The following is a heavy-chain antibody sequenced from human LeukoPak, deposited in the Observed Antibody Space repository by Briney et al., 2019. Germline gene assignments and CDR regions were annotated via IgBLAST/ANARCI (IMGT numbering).Heavy chain of an antibody. V-gene: IGHV4-4*07. CDR1: GGSISSYY. CDR3: ARQTKYSSSWYYFDY. D-gene: IGHD6-13*01. CDR2: IYTSGST. Sequence: SSETLSLTCTVSGGSISSYYWSWIRQPAGKGLEWIGRIYTSGSTNYNPSLKSRVTMSVDTSKNQFSLKLSSVTAADTAVYYCARQTKYSSSWYYFDYWGQGTLVTVSS. J-gene: IGHJ4*02.